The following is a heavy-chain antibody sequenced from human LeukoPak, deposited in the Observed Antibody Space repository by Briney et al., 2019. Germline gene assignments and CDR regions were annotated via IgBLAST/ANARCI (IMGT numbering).Heavy chain of an antibody. V-gene: IGHV5-51*01. CDR3: ARHSDVIGAI. CDR2: IYPRDSDT. J-gene: IGHJ4*02. D-gene: IGHD3-10*01. Sequence: GESLRISCKASGYTFTHQWIGWVRQMSGSGLEWMGIIYPRDSDTIYSPSFQGHVTISADTSINTAYLEWSSLEASDTAIYYCARHSDVIGAIWGQGTLVAVSS. CDR1: GYTFTHQW.